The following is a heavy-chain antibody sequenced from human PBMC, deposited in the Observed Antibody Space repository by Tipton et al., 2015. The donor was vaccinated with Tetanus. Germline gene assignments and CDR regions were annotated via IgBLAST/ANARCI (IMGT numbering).Heavy chain of an antibody. D-gene: IGHD3-10*01. Sequence: VQLVQSGADVKKPGESLKISCQASGYNFSHHSIGWVRQMAGKGLEWVGIIDPRDSEARYGPSFQGQVIISADKSISTTYLQWGSLTASDTAIYYCARHSGGSEIGYYDDTDVWGQGTTVTVSS. V-gene: IGHV5-51*01. CDR2: IDPRDSEA. CDR3: ARHSGGSEIGYYDDTDV. CDR1: GYNFSHHS. J-gene: IGHJ6*02.